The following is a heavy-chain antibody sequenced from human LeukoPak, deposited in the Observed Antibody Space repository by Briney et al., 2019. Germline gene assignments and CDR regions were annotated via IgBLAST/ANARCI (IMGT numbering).Heavy chain of an antibody. CDR3: TASSWDFWSGYYTGDY. Sequence: GGSLRLSCAASGFTFSSYSMNWVRQAPGKGLEWVGFIRSKAYGGTTEYAASVKGRFTISRDDSKSIAYLQMNSLKTEDTAVYYCTASSWDFWSGYYTGDYWGQGTLVTVSS. CDR1: GFTFSSYS. J-gene: IGHJ4*02. V-gene: IGHV3-49*04. CDR2: IRSKAYGGTT. D-gene: IGHD3-3*01.